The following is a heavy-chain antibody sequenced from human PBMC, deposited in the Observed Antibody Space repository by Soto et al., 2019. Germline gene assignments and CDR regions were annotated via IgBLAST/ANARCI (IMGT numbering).Heavy chain of an antibody. V-gene: IGHV1-69*13. CDR3: ASLRITGTTARDY. J-gene: IGHJ4*02. CDR1: GGTFSSYA. D-gene: IGHD1-7*01. CDR2: IIPIFGTA. Sequence: ASVKVSCKASGGTFSSYAISWVRQAPGQGLEWMGGIIPIFGTANYAQKFQGRVTITADESTSTAYMELSSLRSEDTAVYYCASLRITGTTARDYWGQGTLVTVSS.